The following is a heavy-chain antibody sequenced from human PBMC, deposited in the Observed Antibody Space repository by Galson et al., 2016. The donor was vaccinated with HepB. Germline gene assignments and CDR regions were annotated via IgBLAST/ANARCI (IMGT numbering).Heavy chain of an antibody. CDR2: IKTDGSYT. CDR1: GFTFSDYW. J-gene: IGHJ4*02. D-gene: IGHD5-12*01. CDR3: ARSKTSGYGDD. Sequence: SLRLSCATSGFTFSDYWMHWVRQAPGKGLVWVSRIKTDGSYTNYADSVKGRFTISRDNAKNTLYLQMNNLRAEDTAVYYCARSKTSGYGDDWGQGTVVTVSS. V-gene: IGHV3-74*01.